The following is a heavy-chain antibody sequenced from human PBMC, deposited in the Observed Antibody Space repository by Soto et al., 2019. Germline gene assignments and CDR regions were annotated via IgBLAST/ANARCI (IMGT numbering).Heavy chain of an antibody. CDR2: INTNGGST. V-gene: IGHV3-64D*06. Sequence: PGGSLRLSCSVSGFAFSSYTMHWVRQAPGKGLEYVSSINTNGGSTYYADSVKDRFTISRDNSKNTLYLQMDSLRVEDTAVYYCVKDRWVDYWGQGILVTVSS. J-gene: IGHJ4*02. D-gene: IGHD6-13*01. CDR1: GFAFSSYT. CDR3: VKDRWVDY.